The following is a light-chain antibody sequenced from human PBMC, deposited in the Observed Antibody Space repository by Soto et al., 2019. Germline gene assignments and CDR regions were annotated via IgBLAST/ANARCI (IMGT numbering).Light chain of an antibody. CDR2: EVS. V-gene: IGLV2-14*01. CDR3: SSYTSSSTSV. CDR1: IIDVGGYNY. Sequence: QSALTQPASVSGAPGQSITISCTGTIIDVGGYNYVSWYQQHPGKAPKLMIYEVSNRPSGVSNRFSGSKSGNTASLTISGLQAEDEADYYCSSYTSSSTSVFGTGTKV. J-gene: IGLJ1*01.